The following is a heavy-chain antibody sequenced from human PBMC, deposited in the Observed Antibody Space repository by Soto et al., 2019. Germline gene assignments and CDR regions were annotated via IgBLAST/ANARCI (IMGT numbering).Heavy chain of an antibody. D-gene: IGHD2-15*01. Sequence: QVQLVQSGAEVREPGASVKVSCKASGHSLNKYDINWVRQAPGQGLEWMGWVNPNSGETGFAQKFQGRITMTRNTSVNTVYMELRSLRSDDTAVYFCSDTRGPWGQGTLVTVSS. CDR2: VNPNSGET. J-gene: IGHJ5*02. CDR3: SDTRGP. CDR1: GHSLNKYD. V-gene: IGHV1-8*01.